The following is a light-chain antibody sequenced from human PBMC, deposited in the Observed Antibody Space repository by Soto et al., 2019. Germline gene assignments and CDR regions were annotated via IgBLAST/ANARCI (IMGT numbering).Light chain of an antibody. V-gene: IGKV3-15*01. CDR2: GAS. J-gene: IGKJ5*01. CDR1: QSVSTN. CDR3: HQYNNWRT. Sequence: EVVLTQSPATLSVSPGERATLSCRASQSVSTNLAWYQHRPGQAPRLLIYGASARATGIPDRFSGSGAGTEFTLTISSLQSEDFAVYYCHQYNNWRTFGQGTRLEIK.